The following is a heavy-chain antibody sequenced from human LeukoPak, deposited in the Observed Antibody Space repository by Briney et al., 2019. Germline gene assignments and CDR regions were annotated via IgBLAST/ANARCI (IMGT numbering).Heavy chain of an antibody. V-gene: IGHV4-61*02. CDR1: GGSISSGSYY. J-gene: IGHJ4*02. Sequence: SETLSLTCTVSGGSISSGSYYWSWIRQPAGKGLEWIGRIYTSGSTNYNPSLKSRVTISVDTSKNQFSLKLSSVTAADTAVYYCARDQKGPFDYWGQGTLVTVPS. CDR2: IYTSGST. CDR3: ARDQKGPFDY.